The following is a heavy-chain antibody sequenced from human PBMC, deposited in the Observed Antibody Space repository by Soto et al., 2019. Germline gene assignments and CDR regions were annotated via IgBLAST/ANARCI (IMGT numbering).Heavy chain of an antibody. V-gene: IGHV3-74*01. CDR3: AREGKLTPAFDI. D-gene: IGHD1-26*01. J-gene: IGHJ3*02. CDR2: INSDGSNT. CDR1: GFTFSSYW. Sequence: GGSLRLSCAASGFTFSSYWMHWVRQAPGKGLVWVSRINSDGSNTSYADSVKGRFTISRDNAKNTLYLQMNSLRAEDTAVYYCAREGKLTPAFDIWGQGTMVTVSS.